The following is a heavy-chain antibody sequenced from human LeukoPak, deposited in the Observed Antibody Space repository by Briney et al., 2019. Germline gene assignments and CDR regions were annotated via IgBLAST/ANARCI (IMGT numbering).Heavy chain of an antibody. J-gene: IGHJ6*03. Sequence: SETLSLTCTVSGYSISSGYYWGWIRQPPGKGLEWLGGILYSGGTYSNPSLKSRVTLSVDTARSQFSLKLSSVTAADTAVYFCARAGGASAYYFYYMDVWGKGTTVTVSS. CDR2: ILYSGGT. CDR1: GYSISSGYY. D-gene: IGHD6-25*01. V-gene: IGHV4-38-2*02. CDR3: ARAGGASAYYFYYMDV.